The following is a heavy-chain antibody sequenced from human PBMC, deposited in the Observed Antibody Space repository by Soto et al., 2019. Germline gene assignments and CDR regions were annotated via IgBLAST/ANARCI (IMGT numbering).Heavy chain of an antibody. CDR2: ISYDGSNK. CDR3: ARVRDHSGNYYYGMDV. Sequence: PGGSLRLSCAASGFTFSSYAMHWVRQAPGKGLEWVAVISYDGSNKYYADSVKGRFTISRDNSKNTLYLQMNSLRAEDTAVYYYARVRDHSGNYYYGMDVWGPGTTVTLSS. J-gene: IGHJ6*02. V-gene: IGHV3-30-3*01. CDR1: GFTFSSYA. D-gene: IGHD5-12*01.